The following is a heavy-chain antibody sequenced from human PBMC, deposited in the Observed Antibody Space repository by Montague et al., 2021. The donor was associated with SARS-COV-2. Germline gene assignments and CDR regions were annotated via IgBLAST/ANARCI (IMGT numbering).Heavy chain of an antibody. D-gene: IGHD1-20*01. CDR2: IYNSGST. J-gene: IGHJ4*02. V-gene: IGHV4-4*07. CDR3: VGDQGRSNWNYPDY. Sequence: SETLSLTCTVSGGSISGYYWSWFRQSAGKGLEWIGRIYNSGSTSXXPSLKSRVTMSVDTSKNQFSLKLSSVTAADTAVYYCVGDQGRSNWNYPDYWGQGTLVTVSS. CDR1: GGSISGYY.